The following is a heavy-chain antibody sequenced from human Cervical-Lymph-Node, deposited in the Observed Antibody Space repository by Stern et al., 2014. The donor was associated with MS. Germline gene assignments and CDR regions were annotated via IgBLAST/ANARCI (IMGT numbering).Heavy chain of an antibody. D-gene: IGHD6-25*01. CDR2: ISYAGTND. CDR3: ARGSAAAYSYFYGMDV. V-gene: IGHV3-30*04. J-gene: IGHJ6*02. CDR1: GFTLRDYA. Sequence: VQLLESGGGVVQPGRSLRLSCAASGFTLRDYAMHWVRQAPGQGLEYVAVISYAGTNDYYADPVKGRFPISRDNSKNTLYMQMNSLRPEDTALYYCARGSAAAYSYFYGMDVWGQGTTVTVSS.